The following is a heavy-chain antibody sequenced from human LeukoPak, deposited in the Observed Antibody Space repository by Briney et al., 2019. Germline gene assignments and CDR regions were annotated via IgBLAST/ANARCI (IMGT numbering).Heavy chain of an antibody. J-gene: IGHJ6*02. D-gene: IGHD2-2*01. CDR3: ARESAVPAAMPGYYYYGMDV. V-gene: IGHV4-59*01. Sequence: GSLRLSCAASGFTFSSYAMSWVRQPPGKGLEWIGYIHYSGSTNYNPSLKSRVTISVDTSKNQFSLKLSSVTAADTAVYYCARESAVPAAMPGYYYYGMDVWGQGTTVTVSS. CDR2: IHYSGST. CDR1: GFTFSSYA.